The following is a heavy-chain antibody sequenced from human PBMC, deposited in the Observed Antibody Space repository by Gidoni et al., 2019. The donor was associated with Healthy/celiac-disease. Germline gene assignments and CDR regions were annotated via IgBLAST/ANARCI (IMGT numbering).Heavy chain of an antibody. V-gene: IGHV4-39*07. CDR1: GGSISSRSYY. Sequence: QLQLQESGPGLVKPSETLSLTCTVSGGSISSRSYYWGWIRQPPGKGLEWIGSIYYSGSTYYNPSLKSRVTISVDTSKNQFSLKLSSVTAADTAVYYCARDAYCGGDCYSNWFDPWGQGTLVTVSS. D-gene: IGHD2-21*02. CDR3: ARDAYCGGDCYSNWFDP. CDR2: IYYSGST. J-gene: IGHJ5*02.